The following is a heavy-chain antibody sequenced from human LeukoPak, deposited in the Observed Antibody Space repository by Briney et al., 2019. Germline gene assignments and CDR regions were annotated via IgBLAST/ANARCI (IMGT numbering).Heavy chain of an antibody. D-gene: IGHD4-23*01. CDR3: AREGKTVVTPIDY. CDR1: GGSISSSSYY. CDR2: IYYSGST. Sequence: SETLSLTCTVSGGSISSSSYYWGWIRQPPGEGLEWIGSIYYSGSTYYNPSLKSRVTISVDTSKNQFSLKLSSVTAADTAVYYCAREGKTVVTPIDYWGQGTLVTVSS. V-gene: IGHV4-39*02. J-gene: IGHJ4*02.